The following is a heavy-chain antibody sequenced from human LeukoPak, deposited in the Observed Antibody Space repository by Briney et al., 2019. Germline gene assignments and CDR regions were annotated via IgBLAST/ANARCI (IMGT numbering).Heavy chain of an antibody. V-gene: IGHV3-23*01. CDR2: ISGSGGST. D-gene: IGHD2-21*02. J-gene: IGHJ5*02. CDR3: ANVTLNWFDP. CDR1: GFTFNSYP. Sequence: GGSLTLSCSASGFTFNSYPMSWLPQAPGKGLEWVSAISGSGGSTYYADSVKGRFTISRDNSKNTLYLQMNSLRAEDTAVYYCANVTLNWFDPWGQGTLVTVSS.